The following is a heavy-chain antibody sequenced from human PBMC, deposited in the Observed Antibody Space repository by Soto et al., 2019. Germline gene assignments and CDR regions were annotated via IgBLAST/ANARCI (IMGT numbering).Heavy chain of an antibody. J-gene: IGHJ4*02. D-gene: IGHD4-17*01. Sequence: QVQLQESGPGLVKPSQTLSLTCTVSGGSISSGGYYWSWIRQHPGKGLEWIGYIYYSGSTYYNPSLKSRVTISVDTSKNQFSLKLSSVTAADTAVYYCARFRTTVVTPIDYFDYWGQGTLVTVSS. CDR2: IYYSGST. CDR1: GGSISSGGYY. V-gene: IGHV4-31*03. CDR3: ARFRTTVVTPIDYFDY.